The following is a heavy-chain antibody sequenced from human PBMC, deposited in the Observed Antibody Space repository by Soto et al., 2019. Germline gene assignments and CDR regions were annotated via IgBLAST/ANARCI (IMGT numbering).Heavy chain of an antibody. CDR1: GGSISSYY. J-gene: IGHJ5*02. CDR3: ARAHDYGDYPDCWFEP. D-gene: IGHD4-17*01. Sequence: PSGTLSLTCTGSGGSISSYYWSWIRQPPGKGLEWIGYIYYSGSTNYNPSLKSRVTISVDTSKNQFSLKLSSVTAADTAVYYCARAHDYGDYPDCWFEPWGQGPLVTVPS. V-gene: IGHV4-59*01. CDR2: IYYSGST.